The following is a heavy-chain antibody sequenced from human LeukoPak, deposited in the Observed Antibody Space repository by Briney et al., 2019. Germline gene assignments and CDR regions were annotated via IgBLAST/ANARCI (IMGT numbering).Heavy chain of an antibody. CDR1: DYSISSDHY. D-gene: IGHD4-23*01. Sequence: SETLSLTCAVSDYSISSDHYWRWIRQPPGKALEWIGNIHHSGSGYYNPSLQSRVTILVDTSKSQFSLKLTSVTAADTAVYYCVRIIYADSGGYSDSWGQGTLVIVSS. V-gene: IGHV4-38-2*01. CDR2: IHHSGSG. CDR3: VRIIYADSGGYSDS. J-gene: IGHJ4*02.